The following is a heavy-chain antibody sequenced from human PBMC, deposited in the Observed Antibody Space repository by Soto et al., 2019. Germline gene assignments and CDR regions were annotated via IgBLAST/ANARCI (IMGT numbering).Heavy chain of an antibody. CDR1: GYTFTSYD. V-gene: IGHV1-8*01. CDR2: MNPNSGNT. D-gene: IGHD2-21*01. CDR3: ARDQSYGGAFDY. Sequence: GASVKVSCKASGYTFTSYDINWVRQATGKGLEWMGWMNPNSGNTAYAQKFQGRVTMTRNTSISTAYMELRSLRSDDTAVYYWARDQSYGGAFDYWGKGTLVTVPS. J-gene: IGHJ4*02.